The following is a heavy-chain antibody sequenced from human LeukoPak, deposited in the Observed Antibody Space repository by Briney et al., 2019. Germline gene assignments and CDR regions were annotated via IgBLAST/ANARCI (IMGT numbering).Heavy chain of an antibody. V-gene: IGHV4-59*08. Sequence: PSETLSLTCTVSGGSISTYYWSWIRQPPGKGLVWTGYIYSSGSTNYNPSLKSRVTISVDTSKNQFSLKLSSVTAADTAVYYCARQREYYESSGYYSFDYWGQGTLVTVSS. D-gene: IGHD3-22*01. CDR2: IYSSGST. CDR3: ARQREYYESSGYYSFDY. CDR1: GGSISTYY. J-gene: IGHJ4*02.